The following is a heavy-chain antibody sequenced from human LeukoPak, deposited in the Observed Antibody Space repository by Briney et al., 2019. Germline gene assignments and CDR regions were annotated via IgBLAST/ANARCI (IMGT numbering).Heavy chain of an antibody. CDR1: GGSISSYY. V-gene: IGHV4-59*08. Sequence: PSETPSLTCTVSGGSISSYYWSWIRQPPGKGLEWIGYIYYSGSINYNPSLKSRVTISVDTSKNQFSLKLRSVTAADTAVYYCAGYSGSYSGFDYWGQGTLVTVSS. D-gene: IGHD1-26*01. CDR3: AGYSGSYSGFDY. CDR2: IYYSGSI. J-gene: IGHJ4*02.